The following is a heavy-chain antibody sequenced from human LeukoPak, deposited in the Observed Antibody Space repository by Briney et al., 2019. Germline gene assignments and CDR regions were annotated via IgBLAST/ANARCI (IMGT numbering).Heavy chain of an antibody. CDR1: GFNFSGYG. V-gene: IGHV3-30*03. CDR2: ISYDGSDK. Sequence: GGSLRLSCAASGFNFSGYGMHWVRQAPGKGLEWVAIISYDGSDKNYVDSVKGRFTISRDNAKITLYLQMNSLRAEDMAMYYCASAAGADYHYYAMDVWGQGTTVTVSS. CDR3: ASAAGADYHYYAMDV. D-gene: IGHD6-13*01. J-gene: IGHJ6*02.